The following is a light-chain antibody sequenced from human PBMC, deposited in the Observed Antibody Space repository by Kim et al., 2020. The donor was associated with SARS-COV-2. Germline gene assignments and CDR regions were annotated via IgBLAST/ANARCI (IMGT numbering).Light chain of an antibody. CDR2: RDS. CDR3: QVWDGRGVV. CDR1: NIEKRN. Sequence: SYELTQPLSVSVALGQTARMTCGGDNIEKRNVHWYQQRPGQAPILVIYRDSKRPSGIPERVSGSNSGNTATLTISRVQAGDEADYYCQVWDGRGVVFGGG. J-gene: IGLJ2*01. V-gene: IGLV3-9*01.